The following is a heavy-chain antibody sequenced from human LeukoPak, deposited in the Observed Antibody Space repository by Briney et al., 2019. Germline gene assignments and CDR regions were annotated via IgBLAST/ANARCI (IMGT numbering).Heavy chain of an antibody. CDR3: AKDMYSSSWYGGEDYYYGMDV. Sequence: GGSLRLSCAASGFTVSNIYMSWVRQAPGKGLEWVSGISWNSGSIGYADSVKGRFTISRDNAKNSLYLQMNSLRAEDTALYYCAKDMYSSSWYGGEDYYYGMDVWGQGTTVTVSS. CDR2: ISWNSGSI. V-gene: IGHV3-9*01. CDR1: GFTVSNIY. J-gene: IGHJ6*02. D-gene: IGHD6-13*01.